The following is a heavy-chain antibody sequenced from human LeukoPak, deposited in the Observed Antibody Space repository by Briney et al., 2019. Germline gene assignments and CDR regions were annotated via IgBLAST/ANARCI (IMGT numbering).Heavy chain of an antibody. CDR3: VRSRGIPAAIDF. CDR2: IYPGDSDT. D-gene: IGHD2-2*02. J-gene: IGHJ4*02. Sequence: GESLKISCKDSGCSFTSHWIGWVRQMPGKGLEWMGIIYPGDSDTRYSPSLQGQVTISADKSIRTAYLQWTSLKASDSAMYYCVRSRGIPAAIDFWGQGTLVTVSS. CDR1: GCSFTSHW. V-gene: IGHV5-51*01.